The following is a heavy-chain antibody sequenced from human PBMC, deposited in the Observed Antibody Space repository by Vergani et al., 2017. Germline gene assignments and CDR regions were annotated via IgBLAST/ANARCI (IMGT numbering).Heavy chain of an antibody. CDR2: INPSGGHT. CDR1: GYTFSNYY. J-gene: IGHJ4*02. V-gene: IGHV1-46*03. CDR3: ARGDYGILTGYRY. D-gene: IGHD3-9*01. Sequence: QVQVVQSGAELKKSGASVKVSCKTSGYTFSNYYMHWVRQAPGQGLEWMGIINPSGGHTNYAQKFQGRVTMTRDTSTSTVYMELSSIRSEDTAIYYCARGDYGILTGYRYWGQGTLVTVSA.